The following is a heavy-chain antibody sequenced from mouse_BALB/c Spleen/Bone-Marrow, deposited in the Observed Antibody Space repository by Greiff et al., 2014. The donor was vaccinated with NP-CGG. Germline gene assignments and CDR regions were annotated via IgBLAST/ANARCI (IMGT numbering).Heavy chain of an antibody. CDR3: ARETVRGFAY. D-gene: IGHD3-2*01. J-gene: IGHJ3*01. V-gene: IGHV1-54*01. CDR2: SNPGSGGT. CDR1: GYAFTNYL. Sequence: VQLQQSGAELVRPGTSVKVSCKASGYAFTNYLIEWIKQRPGQGLEWIGVSNPGSGGTNYNEKFKGKATLTADKSSSTAYMQLSSLKSDDSAVYFCARETVRGFAYWGQGTLVTVSA.